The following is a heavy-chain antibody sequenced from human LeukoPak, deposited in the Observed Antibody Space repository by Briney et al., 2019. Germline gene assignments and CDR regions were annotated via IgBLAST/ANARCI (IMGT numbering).Heavy chain of an antibody. Sequence: PGGSLRLSCAASGFTFSNYWINWVRQAPGKGLEWVANIKQDGSETYCVDSVKGRFTISRDNAKNSLYLQMNSLRAEDTAIYYCARVYKWLIRVGMDYWGQGTLVTVSS. D-gene: IGHD6-19*01. V-gene: IGHV3-7*03. CDR2: IKQDGSET. CDR3: ARVYKWLIRVGMDY. CDR1: GFTFSNYW. J-gene: IGHJ4*02.